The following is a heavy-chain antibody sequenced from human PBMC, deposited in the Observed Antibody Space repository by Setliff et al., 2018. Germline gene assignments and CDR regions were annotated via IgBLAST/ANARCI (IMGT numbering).Heavy chain of an antibody. CDR3: ASLALTGYDSSGSYYRGDYFYYYIDV. V-gene: IGHV3-48*01. J-gene: IGHJ6*03. CDR2: ISPSGSTI. CDR1: GFTFSNYG. D-gene: IGHD3-22*01. Sequence: GGSLRLSCAASGFTFSNYGMTWVRQALGKGLKWISYISPSGSTIDYADSVKGRFTSSRDKAHHSLYLQMNSLRAEDTAVYYCASLALTGYDSSGSYYRGDYFYYYIDVWGRGTTVTVS.